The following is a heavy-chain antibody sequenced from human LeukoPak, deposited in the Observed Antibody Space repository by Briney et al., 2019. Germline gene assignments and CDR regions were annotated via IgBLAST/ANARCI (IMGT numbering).Heavy chain of an antibody. D-gene: IGHD1/OR15-1a*01. V-gene: IGHV3-30-3*01. J-gene: IGHJ3*02. Sequence: PGGSLRLSCAASGFTFSNYAMHWVRQAPGKGLEWVAVISYDGSNEYYADSVKGRFTISRDNAKNSLYLQMNSLRAEDTAVYYCAREGNKAFDIWGQGTMVTVSS. CDR2: ISYDGSNE. CDR1: GFTFSNYA. CDR3: AREGNKAFDI.